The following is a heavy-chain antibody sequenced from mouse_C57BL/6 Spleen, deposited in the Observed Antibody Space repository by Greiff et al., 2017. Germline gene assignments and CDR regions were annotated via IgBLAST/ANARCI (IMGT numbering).Heavy chain of an antibody. V-gene: IGHV5-4*01. CDR1: GFTFSSYA. Sequence: EVQLVESGGGLVKPGGSLKLSCAASGFTFSSYAMSWVRQTPEKRLEWVATISDGGSYTYYPDNVKGRFTISRDNAKNNLYLQMSHLKSEDTAMYYCARDGLRSGWYFDVWGTGTTVTVSS. CDR3: ARDGLRSGWYFDV. CDR2: ISDGGSYT. D-gene: IGHD1-1*01. J-gene: IGHJ1*03.